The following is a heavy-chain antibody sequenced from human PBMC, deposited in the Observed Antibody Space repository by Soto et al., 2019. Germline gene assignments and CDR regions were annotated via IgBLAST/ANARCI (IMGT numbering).Heavy chain of an antibody. Sequence: QVQLVQSGAEVKKPGSSVKVSCKVSGGTFSSYAISWVRQAPGQGLEWMGGIIPIFGTADYAQKFQGRVTITADESTSTAYMELSSRRSEDSAVYYCAREYNWNSIYYGMDVWGQGTTVTVSS. V-gene: IGHV1-69*01. CDR2: IIPIFGTA. CDR1: GGTFSSYA. J-gene: IGHJ6*02. CDR3: AREYNWNSIYYGMDV. D-gene: IGHD1-7*01.